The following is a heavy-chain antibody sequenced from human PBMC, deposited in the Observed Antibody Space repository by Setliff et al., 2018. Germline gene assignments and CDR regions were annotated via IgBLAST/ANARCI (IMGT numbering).Heavy chain of an antibody. D-gene: IGHD3-22*01. Sequence: SETLSLTCTVSGGSISSGGYYWSWVRQHPGKGLEWIGYIYYSGSTYYNPSLKSRVTISVDTSKNQFSLKLSSVTAADTAVYYCAREVGYYDSSGYYGMAPYYFDYWGQGTLVTVS. CDR1: GGSISSGGYY. CDR2: IYYSGST. CDR3: AREVGYYDSSGYYGMAPYYFDY. V-gene: IGHV4-31*03. J-gene: IGHJ4*02.